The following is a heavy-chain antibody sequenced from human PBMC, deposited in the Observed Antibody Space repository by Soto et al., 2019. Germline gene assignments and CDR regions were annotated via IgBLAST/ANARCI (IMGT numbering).Heavy chain of an antibody. CDR1: GFTFSSYA. CDR2: ISYDGSNK. V-gene: IGHV3-30-3*01. J-gene: IGHJ6*02. CDR3: ARDLYPGIGDSGSFIGNYYYGMDV. Sequence: PGGSLRLSCAASGFTFSSYAMHWVRQAPGKGLEWVAVISYDGSNKYYADSVKGRFTISRDNSKNTLYLQMNSLRAEDTAVYYCARDLYPGIGDSGSFIGNYYYGMDVWGQGTTVTVSS. D-gene: IGHD1-26*01.